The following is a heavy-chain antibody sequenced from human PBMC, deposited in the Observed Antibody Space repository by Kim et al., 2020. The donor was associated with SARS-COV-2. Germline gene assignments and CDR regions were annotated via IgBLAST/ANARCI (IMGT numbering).Heavy chain of an antibody. V-gene: IGHV1-69*13. D-gene: IGHD2-2*02. CDR1: GGTFSSYA. J-gene: IGHJ5*02. CDR2: IIPIFGTA. Sequence: SVKVSCKASGGTFSSYAISWVRQAPGQGLEWMGGIIPIFGTANYAQKFQGRVTNTADESTSTAYMELSSLRSEDTAVYYCARGGIVVVPAALRMGFDPWGQGTLVTVSS. CDR3: ARGGIVVVPAALRMGFDP.